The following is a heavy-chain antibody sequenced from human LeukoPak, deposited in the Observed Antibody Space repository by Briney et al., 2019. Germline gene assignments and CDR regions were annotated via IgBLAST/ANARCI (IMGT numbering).Heavy chain of an antibody. CDR1: SGSISSYY. CDR2: IYYSGSN. Sequence: KPSDTLSLTCTVCSGSISSYYWSWIRQPPGKGLEWIGYIYYSGSNNYNPSLKSRVTISVDTSKNPFSLKLSSVTAADTAVYYCARSAGITGTRAWFDPWGQGTLVTVSS. CDR3: ARSAGITGTRAWFDP. J-gene: IGHJ5*02. V-gene: IGHV4-59*08. D-gene: IGHD1-20*01.